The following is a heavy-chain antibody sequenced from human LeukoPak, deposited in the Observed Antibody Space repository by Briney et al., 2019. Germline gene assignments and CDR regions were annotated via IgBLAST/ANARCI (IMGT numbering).Heavy chain of an antibody. V-gene: IGHV3-21*01. J-gene: IGHJ4*02. Sequence: GGSLRLSCAASGFTFSSYNMNWVRQAPGKGLEWVSSINRSSSYIYYADSVKGRFTISRDNAKNSLYLQMNSLRAEDTAVYYCARVPVGIPPDYYYFDYWGQGTLVTVSS. CDR1: GFTFSSYN. CDR2: INRSSSYI. D-gene: IGHD2/OR15-2a*01. CDR3: ARVPVGIPPDYYYFDY.